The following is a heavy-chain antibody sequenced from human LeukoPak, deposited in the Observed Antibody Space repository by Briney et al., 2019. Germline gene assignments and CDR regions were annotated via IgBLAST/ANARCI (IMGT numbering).Heavy chain of an antibody. Sequence: ASVKVSCKASGYTLTSYGISWVRQAPGQGLEWMGWISAYNGNTNYAQKLQGRVTMTTDTSTSTAYMELRSLRSDDTAVYYCAREPLYYYDSSGFAYWGQGTLVTVSS. CDR1: GYTLTSYG. V-gene: IGHV1-18*01. CDR3: AREPLYYYDSSGFAY. CDR2: ISAYNGNT. J-gene: IGHJ4*02. D-gene: IGHD3-22*01.